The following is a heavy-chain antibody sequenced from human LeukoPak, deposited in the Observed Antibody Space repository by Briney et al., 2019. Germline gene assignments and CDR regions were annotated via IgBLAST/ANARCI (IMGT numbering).Heavy chain of an antibody. CDR1: GGSFSGYY. CDR3: ARRRYDASGYYPSRGRYFDY. CDR2: INHRGST. J-gene: IGHJ4*02. D-gene: IGHD3-22*01. Sequence: TSETLSLTCAVYGGSFSGYYWSWIRQPPGKGLEWIGEINHRGSTNYNPSLKSRVTISVDTSKNQFSLKLSSVTAADTAVYYCARRRYDASGYYPSRGRYFDYWGQGTLVTVSS. V-gene: IGHV4-34*01.